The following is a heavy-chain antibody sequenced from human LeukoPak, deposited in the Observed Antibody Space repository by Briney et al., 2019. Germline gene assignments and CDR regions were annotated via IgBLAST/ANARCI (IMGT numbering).Heavy chain of an antibody. J-gene: IGHJ3*02. CDR1: GFTFSTYW. D-gene: IGHD4-17*01. V-gene: IGHV3-74*01. CDR2: IKSDGSDT. Sequence: GGSLRLSCAASGFTFSTYWMHWVRQAPGEGLVWVSRIKSDGSDTSYADSVKGRFTISRDNSKNTLYLQMNSLRAEDTAVYYCAKAYGDYAFDIWGQGTMVTVSS. CDR3: AKAYGDYAFDI.